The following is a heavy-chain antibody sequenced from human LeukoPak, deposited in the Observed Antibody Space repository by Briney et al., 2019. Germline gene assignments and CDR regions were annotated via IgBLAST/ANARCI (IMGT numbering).Heavy chain of an antibody. CDR2: INHSGST. V-gene: IGHV4-34*01. J-gene: IGHJ4*02. CDR1: GGSFSGYY. D-gene: IGHD1-26*01. Sequence: PSETLSLTCAVYGGSFSGYYWSWIRQPPGKGLEWIGEINHSGSTSYNPSLKSRVTISVDTSKNQFSLKLSSVTAADTAVYYCAINSNSGSYYGFDYWGQGTLVTVSS. CDR3: AINSNSGSYYGFDY.